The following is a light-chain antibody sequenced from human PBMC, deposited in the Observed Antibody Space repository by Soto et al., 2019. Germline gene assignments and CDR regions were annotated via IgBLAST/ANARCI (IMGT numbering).Light chain of an antibody. Sequence: DIQMTQTPSSVCASVGDRVTITCRASQSISSYLNWYQQKPGKAPKLLIYAASSLQSGVPSRFSGSGSGTDFTLTISSLQPEDFATYYCQQSYSTPPTFGQGTKVDIK. CDR2: AAS. CDR1: QSISSY. V-gene: IGKV1-39*01. CDR3: QQSYSTPPT. J-gene: IGKJ1*01.